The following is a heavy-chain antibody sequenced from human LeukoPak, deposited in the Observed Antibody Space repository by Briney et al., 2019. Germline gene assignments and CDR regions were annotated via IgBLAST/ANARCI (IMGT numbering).Heavy chain of an antibody. Sequence: PSETLSLTCTVSGGSISSSRYNWGWMRQPPGKGLEWNGSIYCSGSTYYNPSLKSRISISVDTSKFQFSLELTSVTAADTAVYYCATLSDGYSSGWRASHRPLDYWGQGTLVTVSS. CDR1: GGSISSSRYN. J-gene: IGHJ4*02. V-gene: IGHV4-39*01. CDR2: IYCSGST. CDR3: ATLSDGYSSGWRASHRPLDY. D-gene: IGHD6-19*01.